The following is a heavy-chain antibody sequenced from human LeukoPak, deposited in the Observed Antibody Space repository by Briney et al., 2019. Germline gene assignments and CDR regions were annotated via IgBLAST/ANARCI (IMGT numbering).Heavy chain of an antibody. J-gene: IGHJ4*02. V-gene: IGHV3-30*02. Sequence: GGSLRLSCGASGFTFSNYGMHWVRQAPGKGLEWVAFIQYDGSNKYYVDSVKGRFTISRDNSKNTLYLQMNSLRAEDTAVYYCANAYCSSTSCYDLDYWGQGTLVTVSS. D-gene: IGHD2-2*01. CDR2: IQYDGSNK. CDR1: GFTFSNYG. CDR3: ANAYCSSTSCYDLDY.